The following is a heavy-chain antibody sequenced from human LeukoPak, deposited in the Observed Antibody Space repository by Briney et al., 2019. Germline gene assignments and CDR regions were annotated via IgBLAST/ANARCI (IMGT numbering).Heavy chain of an antibody. J-gene: IGHJ4*02. Sequence: GGSLRLSCAAPGFTFSDYYMSWIRQAPGKGQEWVSFISSSGSTIYYSDSVKGRFTISRDNAKNSLYLQMNSLRAEDTAVYYCARDPNGSGYYRPYYFDYWGQGTLATVSS. CDR2: ISSSGSTI. V-gene: IGHV3-11*01. D-gene: IGHD3-22*01. CDR1: GFTFSDYY. CDR3: ARDPNGSGYYRPYYFDY.